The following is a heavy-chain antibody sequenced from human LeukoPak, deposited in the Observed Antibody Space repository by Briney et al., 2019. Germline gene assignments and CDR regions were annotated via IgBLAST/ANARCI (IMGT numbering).Heavy chain of an antibody. CDR3: ARDRYYDSGSYYN. CDR1: GGSISSYY. Sequence: SETLPLTCTVSGGSISSYYWNWIRQPPGKGLEWIGYISYSGTTNYNPSLKSRVTISVDTSKNQFSLKLSSVTAADTAVYYCARDRYYDSGSYYNWGQGTLVTVSS. CDR2: ISYSGTT. D-gene: IGHD3-10*01. V-gene: IGHV4-59*01. J-gene: IGHJ4*02.